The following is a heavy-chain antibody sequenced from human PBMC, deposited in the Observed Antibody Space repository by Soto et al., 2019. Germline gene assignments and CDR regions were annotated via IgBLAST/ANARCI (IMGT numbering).Heavy chain of an antibody. CDR1: GFVFDDYA. J-gene: IGHJ4*02. Sequence: EVQLVESGGGLVQPGRSLRLSCEASGFVFDDYAMHWVRQPPGKGLEWVSSISWNSGNIGYADSMKGRFTISRDNAKNSLYLQMNSLGTDDTALYYCAKDTDPGEFLDVSYFDHWGRGTLVTVSS. D-gene: IGHD3-10*01. CDR2: ISWNSGNI. CDR3: AKDTDPGEFLDVSYFDH. V-gene: IGHV3-9*01.